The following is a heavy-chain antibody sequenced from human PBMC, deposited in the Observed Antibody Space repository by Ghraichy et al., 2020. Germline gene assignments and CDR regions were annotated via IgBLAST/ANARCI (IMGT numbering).Heavy chain of an antibody. CDR3: ASRYCSSTSCYLYSYHYMGV. D-gene: IGHD2-2*01. CDR2: IKQDGSEK. Sequence: GGSLRLSCAASGFTFSSYWMTWVRQAPGKGLEWVANIKQDGSEKYYVDSVKGRFTISRDNAKNSLYLQMNSLRAEDTAVYYCASRYCSSTSCYLYSYHYMGVWGKGTTVTVSS. V-gene: IGHV3-7*01. CDR1: GFTFSSYW. J-gene: IGHJ6*03.